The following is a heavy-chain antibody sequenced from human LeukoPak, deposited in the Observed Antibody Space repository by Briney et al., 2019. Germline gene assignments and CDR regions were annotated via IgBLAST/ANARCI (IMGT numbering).Heavy chain of an antibody. Sequence: SGTLSLTCAVSGGSISSSNWWSWVRQPPGKGLEWIGEIYHSGSTNYNPSLKSRVTISVDKSKNQFSLKLSSVTAADTAVYFCARLRRERSVDFDYWGQGTLVTVSS. D-gene: IGHD6-19*01. CDR3: ARLRRERSVDFDY. V-gene: IGHV4-4*02. J-gene: IGHJ4*02. CDR2: IYHSGST. CDR1: GGSISSSNW.